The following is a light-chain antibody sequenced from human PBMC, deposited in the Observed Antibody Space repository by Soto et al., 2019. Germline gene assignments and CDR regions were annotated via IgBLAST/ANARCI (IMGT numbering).Light chain of an antibody. V-gene: IGKV1-17*02. CDR2: AAS. J-gene: IGKJ1*01. CDR1: QGISDD. Sequence: DIQMTQSPSSLSASVGDRVTITCRASQGISDDLNWYQQKPGKAPKRLIYAASSLESGVPSRFSGSGSETAFSLTIIDLQPEDLLTSYCCQHCSHTPWTFGQGTKVEIK. CDR3: CQHCSHTPWT.